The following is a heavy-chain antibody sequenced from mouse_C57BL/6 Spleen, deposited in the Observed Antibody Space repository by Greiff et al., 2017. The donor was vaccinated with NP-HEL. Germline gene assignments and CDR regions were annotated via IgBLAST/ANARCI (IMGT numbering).Heavy chain of an antibody. Sequence: QVQLQQPGTELVKPGASVKLSCKASGYTFTSYWMHWVKQRPGQGLEWIGNINPSNGGTNYNEKFKSKATLTVDKSSSTAYMQLSSLTSEDSAVYYCARSEIYYDYGERGYYAMDYWGQGTSVTVSS. CDR2: INPSNGGT. V-gene: IGHV1-53*01. D-gene: IGHD2-4*01. J-gene: IGHJ4*01. CDR1: GYTFTSYW. CDR3: ARSEIYYDYGERGYYAMDY.